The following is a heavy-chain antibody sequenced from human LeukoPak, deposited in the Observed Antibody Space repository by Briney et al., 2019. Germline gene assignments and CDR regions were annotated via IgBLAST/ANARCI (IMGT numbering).Heavy chain of an antibody. CDR2: IYYTGDT. CDR1: GASINRNYYY. Sequence: SETLSLTCSVSGASINRNYYYWGWIRKPPGKGLEWIASIYYTGDTYYHPSLRSRVAISVDTSVNQFSLQLNSVTAADTAVYYCVRHAGMTLVSFYFDFWGQGTLVTASS. J-gene: IGHJ4*02. V-gene: IGHV4-39*01. CDR3: VRHAGMTLVSFYFDF. D-gene: IGHD5/OR15-5a*01.